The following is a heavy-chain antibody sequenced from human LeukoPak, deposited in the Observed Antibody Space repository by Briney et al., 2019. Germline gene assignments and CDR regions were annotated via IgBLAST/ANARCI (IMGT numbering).Heavy chain of an antibody. J-gene: IGHJ4*02. CDR2: IYYSGST. CDR3: ARAVGDGYNCEYSRFDY. Sequence: TSETLSLTCSVSGVSITSGGYHWNWIPPHTGKGLVSIRYIYYSGSTYCNSSLKRRLTISVDTSKNQCSLKLSSVTAAKTAVYYCARAVGDGYNCEYSRFDYWGQGTLVTVSS. CDR1: GVSITSGGYH. D-gene: IGHD5-24*01. V-gene: IGHV4-31*03.